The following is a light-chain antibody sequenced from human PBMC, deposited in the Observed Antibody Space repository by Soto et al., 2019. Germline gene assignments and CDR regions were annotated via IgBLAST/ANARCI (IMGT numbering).Light chain of an antibody. CDR3: GTWDSSLSVWV. CDR1: SSSIGKNY. CDR2: DND. J-gene: IGLJ3*02. Sequence: SVLTQPPSVSAAPGQRAAITCSGSSSSIGKNYVSWYQQFPGTAPKLLIYDNDKRPSGIPDRFSGSKSGTSATLGVTGLQTGDEADYYCGTWDSSLSVWVFGGGTKLTVL. V-gene: IGLV1-51*01.